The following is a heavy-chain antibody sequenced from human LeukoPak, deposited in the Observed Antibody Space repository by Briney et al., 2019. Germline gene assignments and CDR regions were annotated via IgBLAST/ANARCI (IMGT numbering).Heavy chain of an antibody. CDR3: TTVWGIVGATLPGNIEFDY. J-gene: IGHJ4*02. D-gene: IGHD1-26*01. V-gene: IGHV3-15*01. CDR1: GVTFSNVW. Sequence: GGSLRLSCAASGVTFSNVWMGWVRQAPGKGLGWVGRIKSKTDGGTTDYGAPVKGRFTNSKDDSKNTLYLQMNSLKTEDTAVYYCTTVWGIVGATLPGNIEFDYWGQGTLVTVSS. CDR2: IKSKTDGGTT.